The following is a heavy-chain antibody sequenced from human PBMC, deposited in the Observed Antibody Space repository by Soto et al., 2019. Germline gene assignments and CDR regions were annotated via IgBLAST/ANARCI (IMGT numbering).Heavy chain of an antibody. CDR3: AKRNYYDTNGYYYPYYFDD. CDR2: IGGSGGST. V-gene: IGHV3-23*01. CDR1: GFTFSNHG. D-gene: IGHD3-22*01. J-gene: IGHJ4*02. Sequence: GGSLRLSCAASGFTFSNHGMHWVRQAPGKGLEWVSGIGGSGGSTYYADSVKGRFTTSRDNSKNTLYLQMNSLRAEDTAVYYCAKRNYYDTNGYYYPYYFDDWGQGILVTVSS.